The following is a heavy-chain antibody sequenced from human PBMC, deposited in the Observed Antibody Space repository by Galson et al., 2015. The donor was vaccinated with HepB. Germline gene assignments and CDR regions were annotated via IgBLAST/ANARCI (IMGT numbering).Heavy chain of an antibody. CDR2: ISTDSSTI. CDR1: GFTFSSYT. J-gene: IGHJ6*02. CDR3: ASGPAAAGSLQFYYYDMDV. D-gene: IGHD6-13*01. V-gene: IGHV3-48*01. Sequence: SLRLSCAASGFTFSSYTMNWVRQAPGKGLEWLSYISTDSSTIYYADSVKGRFTISRDNAKNSLYLQMNSLKTEDTAVYYCASGPAAAGSLQFYYYDMDVWGQGTTVTVSS.